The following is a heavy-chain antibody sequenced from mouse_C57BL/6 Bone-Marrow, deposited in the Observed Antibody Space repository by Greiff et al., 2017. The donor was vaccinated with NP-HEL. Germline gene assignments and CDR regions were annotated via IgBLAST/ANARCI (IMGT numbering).Heavy chain of an antibody. CDR1: GYSITSGYY. D-gene: IGHD1-1*01. CDR2: ISYDGSN. V-gene: IGHV3-6*01. J-gene: IGHJ3*01. Sequence: EVKLQESGPGLVKPSQSLSLTCSVTGYSITSGYYWNWIRQFPGNKLEWMGYISYDGSNNYNPSLKNRISITRDTSKNQFFLKLNSVTTEDTATYYCARRNYGGFAYWGQGTLVTVSA. CDR3: ARRNYGGFAY.